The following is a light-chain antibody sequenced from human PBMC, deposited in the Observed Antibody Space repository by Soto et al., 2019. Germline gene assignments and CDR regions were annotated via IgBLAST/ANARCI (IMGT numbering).Light chain of an antibody. CDR3: SSYTSSSTRI. Sequence: QSALTQPASMSASPGQSITISCTGTSSDIGGYNYVSWYQQHPGKAPKLMIYEVNNRPSGVSNRFSGSKSANTASLTISGLQAEDEAEYYCSSYTSSSTRIFGGGTKLTVL. CDR2: EVN. J-gene: IGLJ2*01. V-gene: IGLV2-14*01. CDR1: SSDIGGYNY.